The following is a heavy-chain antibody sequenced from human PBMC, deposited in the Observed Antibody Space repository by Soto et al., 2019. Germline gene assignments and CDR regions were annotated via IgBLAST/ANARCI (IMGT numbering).Heavy chain of an antibody. CDR1: GGSISNFY. D-gene: IGHD2-8*01. Sequence: KPSETLSLTCTVSGGSISNFYWSWIRQPPGKGLEWIGYISYSGNTNYNPSLKSRVSISVDTSKNHLSLNLTSVTAADTAVYYCARAPMVLSRSYFDSWGQGTPVTVSS. CDR2: ISYSGNT. CDR3: ARAPMVLSRSYFDS. V-gene: IGHV4-59*01. J-gene: IGHJ4*02.